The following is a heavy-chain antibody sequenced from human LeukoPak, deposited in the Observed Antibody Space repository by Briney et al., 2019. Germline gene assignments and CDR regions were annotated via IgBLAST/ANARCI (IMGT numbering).Heavy chain of an antibody. J-gene: IGHJ6*03. CDR1: GFTFTSSA. V-gene: IGHV1-58*01. Sequence: ASVKVSCKASGFTFTSSAVQWVRQARGQRLEWIGWIVVGSGNTNYAQKFQERVTITRDMSTSTAYMELSSLRSEDTAVYYCAADVWASHGNYYYYYMDVWGKGTTVTVSS. CDR2: IVVGSGNT. CDR3: AADVWASHGNYYYYYMDV. D-gene: IGHD3-16*01.